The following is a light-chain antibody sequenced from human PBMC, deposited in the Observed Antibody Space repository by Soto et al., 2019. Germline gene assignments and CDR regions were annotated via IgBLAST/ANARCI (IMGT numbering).Light chain of an antibody. Sequence: EIVLTQSPGTLSLSPGERATLSCRASQSVTSNYLAWYQQKPGRAPGLLIYDTSTRASGVPDRFSGSGSGTEFTLTISRLEPEDFAVYYCQQRSKWPITFGQGTRLEIK. CDR1: QSVTSNY. V-gene: IGKV3D-20*02. J-gene: IGKJ5*01. CDR3: QQRSKWPIT. CDR2: DTS.